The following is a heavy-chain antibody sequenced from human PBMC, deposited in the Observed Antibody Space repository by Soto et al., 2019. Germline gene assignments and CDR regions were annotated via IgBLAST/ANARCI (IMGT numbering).Heavy chain of an antibody. V-gene: IGHV3-30*18. D-gene: IGHD3-22*01. J-gene: IGHJ4*02. CDR3: AKGPQPWIVVVIGNYFAY. CDR2: ISYDGSNK. Sequence: QVQLVESGGGVVQPGRSLRLSCAASGFTFSSYGMHWVRQAPGKGLEWVAVISYDGSNKYYADSVKGRFTISRDNSKNTPYLQMNSLIAEDTAVYYCAKGPQPWIVVVIGNYFAYWGQGTLVTVSS. CDR1: GFTFSSYG.